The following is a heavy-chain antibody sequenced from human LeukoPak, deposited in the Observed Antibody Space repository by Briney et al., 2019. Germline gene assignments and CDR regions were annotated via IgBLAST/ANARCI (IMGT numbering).Heavy chain of an antibody. J-gene: IGHJ4*02. CDR2: IYTSGST. V-gene: IGHV4-4*07. CDR1: GGSISSYY. CDR3: ARDPNSYSYGGVGYFDY. D-gene: IGHD5-18*01. Sequence: SETLSLTCTVSGGSISSYYWSWIRQPAGKGLEWIGRIYTSGSTNYNPSLKSRVTMSVDTSKNQFSLKLSSVTAADTAVYYCARDPNSYSYGGVGYFDYWGQGTLVTVSS.